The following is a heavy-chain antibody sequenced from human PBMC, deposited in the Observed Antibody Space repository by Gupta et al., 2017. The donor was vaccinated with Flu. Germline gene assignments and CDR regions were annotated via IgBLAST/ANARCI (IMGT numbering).Heavy chain of an antibody. CDR1: GYTFTSYA. CDR2: INAGNGNT. J-gene: IGHJ4*02. V-gene: IGHV1-3*01. D-gene: IGHD4-17*01. Sequence: QVQLVQSGAAVKKPGAPVKVSCKASGYTFTSYAMHWVPQAPGQRLEWMGWINAGNGNTKYSQKFQGRVTITRDTSASTAYMELSSLRSEDTAVYYCARGVHYGGNFAYYFDYWGQGTLVTGAS. CDR3: ARGVHYGGNFAYYFDY.